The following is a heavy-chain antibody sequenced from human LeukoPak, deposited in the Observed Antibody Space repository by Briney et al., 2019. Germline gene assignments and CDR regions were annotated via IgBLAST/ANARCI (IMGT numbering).Heavy chain of an antibody. CDR3: AVINDYGTP. Sequence: KSSETLSLTCAVYGGSFSGYYWSWIRQPPGKGLEWIGEINHSGSTNYNPSLKSRVTISVDTSKNQFSLKLSSVTAADTAVYYCAVINDYGTPWGQGTLATVSS. J-gene: IGHJ5*02. CDR1: GGSFSGYY. CDR2: INHSGST. V-gene: IGHV4-34*01. D-gene: IGHD4-17*01.